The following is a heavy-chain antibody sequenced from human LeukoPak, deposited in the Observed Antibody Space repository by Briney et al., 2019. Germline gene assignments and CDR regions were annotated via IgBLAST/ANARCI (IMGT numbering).Heavy chain of an antibody. CDR2: IYYSGST. D-gene: IGHD6-13*01. Sequence: SETLSLTCTVSGGSISSSSYYWGWIRQPPGKGLEWIGSIYYSGSTYYNPSLKSRVTISVDTSKNQFSLKLSSVTAADTAVYYCARHMEQQPVWGYWGQGTLVTVSS. CDR1: GGSISSSSYY. V-gene: IGHV4-39*01. CDR3: ARHMEQQPVWGY. J-gene: IGHJ4*02.